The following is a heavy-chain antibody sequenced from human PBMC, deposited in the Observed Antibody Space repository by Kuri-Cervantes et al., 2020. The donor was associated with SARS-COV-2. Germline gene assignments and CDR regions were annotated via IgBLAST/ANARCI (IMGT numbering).Heavy chain of an antibody. CDR2: INHSGNT. D-gene: IGHD1-1*01. CDR1: GFTFSSYA. V-gene: IGHV4-34*01. CDR3: ARGRPNFDY. Sequence: ESLKISCAASGFTFSSYAMHWVRQPPGKGLEWIGEINHSGNTNDDPSLKSRVTISIDTSKNQFSLKLSSVTAADTAVYYCARGRPNFDYWGQGTLVTVSS. J-gene: IGHJ4*02.